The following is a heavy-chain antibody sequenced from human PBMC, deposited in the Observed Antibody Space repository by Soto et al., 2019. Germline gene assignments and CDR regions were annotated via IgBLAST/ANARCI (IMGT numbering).Heavy chain of an antibody. CDR3: AKFDTAVPWGYYYDSSGYYYDAFDI. CDR2: ISYDGSNK. D-gene: IGHD3-22*01. CDR1: GFTFSSYG. Sequence: ESGGGVVQPGRSLRLSCAASGFTFSSYGMHWVRQAPGKGLEWVAVISYDGSNKYYADSVKGRFTISRDNSKNTLYLQMNSLRAEDTAVYYCAKFDTAVPWGYYYDSSGYYYDAFDIWGQGTMVTVSS. J-gene: IGHJ3*02. V-gene: IGHV3-30*18.